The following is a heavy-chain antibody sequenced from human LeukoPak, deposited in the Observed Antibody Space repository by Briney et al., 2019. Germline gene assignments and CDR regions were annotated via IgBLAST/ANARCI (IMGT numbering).Heavy chain of an antibody. CDR3: ASRSTGYSYGYYFDY. Sequence: GESLKISCKGSGYSFTSCWIGWVRQMPAKGLEWMGIIYPGDSDTRYSPSFQGQVTISADKSISTAYLQWSSLKASDTAMYYCASRSTGYSYGYYFDYWGQGTLVTVSS. D-gene: IGHD5-18*01. CDR2: IYPGDSDT. CDR1: GYSFTSCW. V-gene: IGHV5-51*01. J-gene: IGHJ4*02.